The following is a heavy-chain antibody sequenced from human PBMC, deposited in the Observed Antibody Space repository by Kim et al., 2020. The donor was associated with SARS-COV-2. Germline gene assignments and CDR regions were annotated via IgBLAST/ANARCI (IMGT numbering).Heavy chain of an antibody. J-gene: IGHJ4*02. CDR1: GFTFSNYA. V-gene: IGHV3-23*01. D-gene: IGHD3-16*01. Sequence: GGSLRLSCEASGFTFSNYAMSWVRQAPGKELEWVSAISGSGGGTYYADSVKGRFTISRDNSKNTLYLQMNSLGPGDTAVYYCAKGPSSWVSDFDYWGQGT. CDR3: AKGPSSWVSDFDY. CDR2: ISGSGGGT.